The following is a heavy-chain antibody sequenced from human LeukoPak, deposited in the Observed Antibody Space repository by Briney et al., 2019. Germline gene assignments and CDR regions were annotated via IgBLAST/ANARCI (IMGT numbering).Heavy chain of an antibody. CDR2: ISYDGSNK. Sequence: GGSLRLSCAASGFTFSSYGMHWVRQAPGRGLEWVAVISYDGSNKYYADSVKGRFTISRDNSKNTLYLQMNSLRAEDTAVYYCAKGGIAVAGTSYYYYIDVWGKGTTVTISS. V-gene: IGHV3-30*18. J-gene: IGHJ6*03. CDR3: AKGGIAVAGTSYYYYIDV. CDR1: GFTFSSYG. D-gene: IGHD6-19*01.